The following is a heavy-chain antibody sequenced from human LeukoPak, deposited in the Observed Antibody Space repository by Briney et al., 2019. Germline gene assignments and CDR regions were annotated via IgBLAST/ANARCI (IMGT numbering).Heavy chain of an antibody. CDR2: FDPEDGET. J-gene: IGHJ4*02. Sequence: GASVKVSCKVSGYTLTELSMHWVRQAPGKGLEWMGGFDPEDGETIYAQKFQGRVTMTEDTSTDTAYMELSSLRSEDTAVYYCATDPLLEAVASLDYWGQGTLVTVSS. V-gene: IGHV1-24*01. D-gene: IGHD6-19*01. CDR1: GYTLTELS. CDR3: ATDPLLEAVASLDY.